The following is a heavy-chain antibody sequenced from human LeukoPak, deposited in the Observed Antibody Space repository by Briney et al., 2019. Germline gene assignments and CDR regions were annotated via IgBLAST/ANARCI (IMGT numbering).Heavy chain of an antibody. CDR2: IYHSGST. Sequence: SETLSLTCTVSGYSISSGYYWGWIRQPPGKGLEWIGGIYHSGSTYYNPSLKSRVTISVDTSKNQFSLKLSSVTAADTAVYYCARVDYVGYYYYYMDVWGKGTTVTVSS. CDR1: GYSISSGYY. J-gene: IGHJ6*03. V-gene: IGHV4-38-2*02. D-gene: IGHD3-16*01. CDR3: ARVDYVGYYYYYMDV.